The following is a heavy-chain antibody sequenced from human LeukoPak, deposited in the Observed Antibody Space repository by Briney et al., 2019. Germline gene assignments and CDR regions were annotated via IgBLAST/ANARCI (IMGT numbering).Heavy chain of an antibody. CDR1: GFTFDDYA. CDR3: ARDPWKEGSGIGYGMDV. J-gene: IGHJ6*02. D-gene: IGHD3-10*01. Sequence: QPGGSLRLSCAASGFTFDDYAMHWVRQAPGKGLEWVASLSWNSGSVAYAGSVKGRFAISRDNAKNSLYLQMNSLRAEDTAVYYCARDPWKEGSGIGYGMDVWGQGTTVTVSS. CDR2: LSWNSGSV. V-gene: IGHV3-9*01.